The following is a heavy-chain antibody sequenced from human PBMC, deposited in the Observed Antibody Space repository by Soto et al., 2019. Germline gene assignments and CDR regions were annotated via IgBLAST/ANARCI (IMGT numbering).Heavy chain of an antibody. Sequence: GGSLRLSCVASRFTFSTYEMRWVRQAPGKGLEWVSYISSGGSTVYYADSVKGRFTISRDNTRNSLYLQMNSLRDEDTALYYCVRYCSTTLCNGVATRTFDYWGQGTLVTVSS. CDR2: ISSGGSTV. J-gene: IGHJ4*02. D-gene: IGHD2-2*01. V-gene: IGHV3-48*03. CDR1: RFTFSTYE. CDR3: VRYCSTTLCNGVATRTFDY.